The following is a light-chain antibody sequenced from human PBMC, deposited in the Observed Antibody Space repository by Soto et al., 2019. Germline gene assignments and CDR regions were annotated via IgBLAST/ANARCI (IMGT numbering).Light chain of an antibody. CDR3: QQYKSYSYT. J-gene: IGKJ2*01. CDR1: QSISSR. Sequence: DIQMTRSPSTLSASVGDRVTITCRASQSISSRLAWYQQNPGKAPKLLIYDVSSLKSGVPSRFSGSGSETEFILTISSLQPDDIAIYYCQQYKSYSYTFGQGTRLEIK. CDR2: DVS. V-gene: IGKV1-5*01.